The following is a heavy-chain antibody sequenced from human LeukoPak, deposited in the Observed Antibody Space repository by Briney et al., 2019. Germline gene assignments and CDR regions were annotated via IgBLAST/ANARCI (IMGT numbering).Heavy chain of an antibody. CDR3: AGSGWSFDAFDF. D-gene: IGHD6-19*01. Sequence: SETLSLTCTVSGGSISSSSYYWGWIRQPPGKGLEWIGSIYYSGSTYYNPSLKSRVTISVDTSKNQFSLKLSSVTAADTAAYFCAGSGWSFDAFDFWGQGTMVTVSS. J-gene: IGHJ3*01. CDR1: GGSISSSSYY. V-gene: IGHV4-39*01. CDR2: IYYSGST.